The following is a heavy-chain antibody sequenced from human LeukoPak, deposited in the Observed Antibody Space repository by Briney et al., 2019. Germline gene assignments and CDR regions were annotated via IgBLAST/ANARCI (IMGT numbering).Heavy chain of an antibody. CDR1: GGSISSHY. CDR3: ARGKIYDILTGYYTGGWFDP. D-gene: IGHD3-9*01. V-gene: IGHV4-59*11. Sequence: SETLSLTCTVSGGSISSHYWSWIRQPPGKGLEWIGYIYYSGSTNYNPSLQSRVTISVDTSKNQFSLKLSSVTAADTAVYYCARGKIYDILTGYYTGGWFDPWGQGTLVTVSS. J-gene: IGHJ5*02. CDR2: IYYSGST.